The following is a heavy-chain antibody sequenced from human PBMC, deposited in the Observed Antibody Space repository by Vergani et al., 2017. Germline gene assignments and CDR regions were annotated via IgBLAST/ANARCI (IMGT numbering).Heavy chain of an antibody. J-gene: IGHJ3*02. Sequence: QVQLQQSGPGLVKPSQTLSLTCAISGDSVSSNSAAWNWIRQSPSRGLEWLGRTYYRSKWYNDYAVSVKSRITINPDTSKNQFSLQVNSVTPEDTAVYYCARRPGRYCSSTSCPRRGAFDIWGQGTMVTVSS. D-gene: IGHD2-2*01. CDR2: TYYRSKWYN. V-gene: IGHV6-1*01. CDR1: GDSVSSNSAA. CDR3: ARRPGRYCSSTSCPRRGAFDI.